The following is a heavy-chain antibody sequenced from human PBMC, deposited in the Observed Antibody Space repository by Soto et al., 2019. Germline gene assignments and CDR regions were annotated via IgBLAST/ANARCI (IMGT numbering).Heavy chain of an antibody. J-gene: IGHJ6*02. CDR2: ISAYNGNT. CDR3: ARVGYGDLGGYYYYGMDV. V-gene: IGHV1-18*01. Sequence: GASVKVSCKASGYTFTSYGISWVRQAPGQGLEWMGWISAYNGNTNYAQKLQGRVTMTTDTSTSTAYMELRSLRSDDTAVYYCARVGYGDLGGYYYYGMDVCGQGTTVTVSS. CDR1: GYTFTSYG. D-gene: IGHD4-17*01.